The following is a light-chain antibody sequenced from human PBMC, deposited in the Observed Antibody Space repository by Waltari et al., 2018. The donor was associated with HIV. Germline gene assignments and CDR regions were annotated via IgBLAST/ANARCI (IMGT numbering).Light chain of an antibody. CDR2: DVP. Sequence: QSTLTQPASVSGSPGQSMTLSCFGSSSGSSAYNPLSWFQHPPGAAPHLLIYDVPTRPSGISRRFSGSKSGSTVSLTISGLQAEDEADYYCCSYTSPTTLDVIFGGGTKLTVL. J-gene: IGLJ2*01. CDR3: CSYTSPTTLDVI. V-gene: IGLV2-14*03. CDR1: SSGSSAYNP.